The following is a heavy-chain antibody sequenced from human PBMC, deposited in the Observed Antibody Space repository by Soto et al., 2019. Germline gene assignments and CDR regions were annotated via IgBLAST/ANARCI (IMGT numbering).Heavy chain of an antibody. CDR2: INWTGANT. Sequence: GGSLRLSCAASGFTFEDYGMIWVRQAPGKGLEWVSGINWTGANTGYADSVKGRFTMSRDNAKNSLYLQMNSLRAEDTALYYCARGAQGFFAYSFDYWGQGALVTVSS. CDR3: ARGAQGFFAYSFDY. J-gene: IGHJ4*02. CDR1: GFTFEDYG. V-gene: IGHV3-20*04.